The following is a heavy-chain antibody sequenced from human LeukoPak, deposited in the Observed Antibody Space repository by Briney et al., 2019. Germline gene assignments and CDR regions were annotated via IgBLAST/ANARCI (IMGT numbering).Heavy chain of an antibody. CDR3: ARVTGSSSWFDSPYYYMDV. V-gene: IGHV4-59*01. Sequence: SETLSLTCTVSGGSISNYYWSWIRQPPGKGLEWIGYIHYSGSTNYNPSLKSRVTISVDTSKNQFSLKLSSVTAADTAVYYCARVTGSSSWFDSPYYYMDVWGKGTTVTVSS. D-gene: IGHD6-13*01. CDR2: IHYSGST. CDR1: GGSISNYY. J-gene: IGHJ6*03.